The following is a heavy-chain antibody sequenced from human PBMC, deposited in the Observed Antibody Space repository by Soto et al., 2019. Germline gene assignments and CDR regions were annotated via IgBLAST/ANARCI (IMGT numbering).Heavy chain of an antibody. CDR1: GGSIISDSSY. CDR3: ARHVTTVTTVDY. CDR2: IYYSGTT. V-gene: IGHV4-39*01. Sequence: SETLSLTCTVSGGSIISDSSYWDWIRQPPGKGLEWIGNIYYSGTTYYNPSLKSRVTMSVDTSKNQFSLKLSSVTAADTAVYYCARHVTTVTTVDYWGQGTLVTVSS. D-gene: IGHD4-17*01. J-gene: IGHJ4*02.